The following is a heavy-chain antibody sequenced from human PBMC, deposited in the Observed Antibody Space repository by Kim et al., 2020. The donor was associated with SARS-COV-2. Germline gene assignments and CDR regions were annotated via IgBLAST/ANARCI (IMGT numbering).Heavy chain of an antibody. Sequence: SETLSLTCTVSGGSISSYYWSWIRQPPGKGLVWIGYIYYSGSTNYNPSLKSRVTISVDTSKNQFSLKLSSVTAADTAVNYCARQPGYCSGGSCYSTHYYYGMDVWGQGTTVTVSS. CDR1: GGSISSYY. D-gene: IGHD2-15*01. CDR3: ARQPGYCSGGSCYSTHYYYGMDV. J-gene: IGHJ6*02. V-gene: IGHV4-59*08. CDR2: IYYSGST.